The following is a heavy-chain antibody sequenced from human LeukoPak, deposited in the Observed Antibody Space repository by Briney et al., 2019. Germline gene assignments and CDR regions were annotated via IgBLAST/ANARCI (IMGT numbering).Heavy chain of an antibody. V-gene: IGHV3-66*01. CDR2: IYSGGST. D-gene: IGHD1-26*01. J-gene: IGHJ4*02. CDR1: GFTVSSNY. Sequence: PGGSLRLSCAASGFTVSSNYMSWVRQAPGKGLEWVSVIYSGGSTYYADSVKGRFTISRDNSKNTLYLQMNSLRAEDTAVYCCARDSGGSRIFDYWGQGTLVTVSS. CDR3: ARDSGGSRIFDY.